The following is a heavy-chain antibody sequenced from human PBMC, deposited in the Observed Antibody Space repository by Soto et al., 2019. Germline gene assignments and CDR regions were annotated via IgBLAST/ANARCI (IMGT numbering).Heavy chain of an antibody. D-gene: IGHD2-21*02. CDR2: MYNTGST. CDR3: ARDLWGYCGTDCYPLDV. V-gene: IGHV4-59*01. Sequence: QVQLQESGPGLVKPSETLSLTCTVSGGTISRYYWSWIRPPPGKGLEWIGYMYNTGSTVYNPSFKSRVTISVDTSKNQSSLKLNSVTAADTAVYYCARDLWGYCGTDCYPLDVWGQGTTVTVSS. CDR1: GGTISRYY. J-gene: IGHJ6*02.